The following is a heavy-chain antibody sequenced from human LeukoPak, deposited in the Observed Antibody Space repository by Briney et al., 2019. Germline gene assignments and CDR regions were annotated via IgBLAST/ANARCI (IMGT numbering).Heavy chain of an antibody. V-gene: IGHV3-48*02. CDR2: ITSSSSGL. Sequence: GGSLTLSRAASEFTFSSYRMNWVRQAPGKGLEWVSYITSSSSGLWYADSVKGRFTISRDNAKNSLYLQMNSLRDEDTAVYYCARVSLGYLAYDSWGEGTLVTVSS. J-gene: IGHJ4*02. CDR1: EFTFSSYR. D-gene: IGHD1-1*01. CDR3: ARVSLGYLAYDS.